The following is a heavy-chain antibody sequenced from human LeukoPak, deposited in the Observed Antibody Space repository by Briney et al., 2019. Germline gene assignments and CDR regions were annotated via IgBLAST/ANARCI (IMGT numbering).Heavy chain of an antibody. Sequence: PGGSLRLSCAASGFTFSSYAMSWVRQAPGEGLEWVSAISTNGGSTYIADSVKGRFTITRDNSKNTLSLEMNSLRPEDTAVYYCMKGSAGSRPYYFDYWGQGTLLTVSS. CDR3: MKGSAGSRPYYFDY. CDR2: ISTNGGST. J-gene: IGHJ4*02. V-gene: IGHV3-23*01. CDR1: GFTFSSYA. D-gene: IGHD6-13*01.